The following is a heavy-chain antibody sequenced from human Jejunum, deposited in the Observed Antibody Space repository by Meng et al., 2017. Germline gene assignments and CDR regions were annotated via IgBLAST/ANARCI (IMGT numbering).Heavy chain of an antibody. V-gene: IGHV3-21*02. CDR3: VRNSGWFDV. Sequence: EVQLVDSGGGVVKPGGSLMLPCAASGFTFSDNTMTWVRQAPGKGLEWVSYISTSSNYIYYADSLKGRSAVSRDNAENSLYLQIDALRAEDSAVYYCVRNSGWFDVWGQGALVTVSS. J-gene: IGHJ5*02. CDR1: GFTFSDNT. CDR2: ISTSSNYI. D-gene: IGHD6-19*01.